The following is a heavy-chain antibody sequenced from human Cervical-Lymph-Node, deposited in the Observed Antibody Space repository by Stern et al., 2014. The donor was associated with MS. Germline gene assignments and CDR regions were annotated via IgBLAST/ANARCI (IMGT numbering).Heavy chain of an antibody. CDR3: ARDLVWFGELDWGAMDV. CDR2: ISYDGSKA. CDR1: GFNFSSYA. Sequence: VQLVESGGGVVQPGRALRLSCAATGFNFSSYAMQWVRQAPGKGLEWLAVISYDGSKAYYTKSVKGRFTVSRDNSKNTLFLQVSSLRPEDTAEYYCARDLVWFGELDWGAMDVWGHGTTVTVSS. J-gene: IGHJ6*02. V-gene: IGHV3-30-3*01. D-gene: IGHD3-10*01.